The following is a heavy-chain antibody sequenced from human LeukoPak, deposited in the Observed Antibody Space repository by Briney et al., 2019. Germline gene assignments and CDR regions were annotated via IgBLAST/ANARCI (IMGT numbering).Heavy chain of an antibody. V-gene: IGHV1-46*01. J-gene: IGHJ4*02. Sequence: ASVKVSCKASGYTFTHYSMHWVRQAPGQGLEWMGIINPSGGSTSYAQKFQGRVTMTRDMSTSTVGMELSSLRSEDTAVYYCARRYLYYFDYWGQGTLVTVSS. CDR3: ARRYLYYFDY. CDR2: INPSGGST. CDR1: GYTFTHYS. D-gene: IGHD1-1*01.